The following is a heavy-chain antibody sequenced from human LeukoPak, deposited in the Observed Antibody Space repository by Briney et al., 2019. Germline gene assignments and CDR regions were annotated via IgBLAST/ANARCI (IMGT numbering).Heavy chain of an antibody. D-gene: IGHD3-16*01. J-gene: IGHJ4*02. Sequence: ASVKVSCKASGYTFTSYGISWVRQAPGQGLEWMGWISAYNGNTNYAQKFQGRATMTRDTSTSTVYMELSSLRSEDTAVYYCARSFEDYGDYWGQGTLVTVSS. V-gene: IGHV1-18*01. CDR3: ARSFEDYGDY. CDR2: ISAYNGNT. CDR1: GYTFTSYG.